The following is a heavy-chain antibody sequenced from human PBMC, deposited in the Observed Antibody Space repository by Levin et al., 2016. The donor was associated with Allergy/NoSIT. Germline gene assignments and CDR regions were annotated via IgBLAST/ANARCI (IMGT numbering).Heavy chain of an antibody. Sequence: GGSLRLSCAASGFTFDDYAMLWVRHAPGKGLEWVSGISWNSDNIAYADSVKGRFTISRDNAKNSLYLQMNSLKPEDTALYYCSKSMQASYSYMDVWGKGTTVTVSS. CDR2: ISWNSDNI. CDR1: GFTFDDYA. CDR3: SKSMQASYSYMDV. J-gene: IGHJ6*03. V-gene: IGHV3-9*01.